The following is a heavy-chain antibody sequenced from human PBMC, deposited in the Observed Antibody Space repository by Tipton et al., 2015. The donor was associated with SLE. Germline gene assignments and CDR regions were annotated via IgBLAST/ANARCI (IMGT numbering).Heavy chain of an antibody. J-gene: IGHJ3*01. Sequence: GLVKPSETLSLTCTVSGGSISSSGYYWSWIRQHPGKGLEWIGHIYYGGTIYYNPSLKSRVTMSIDTSKNQFSLKLSSVTAADTAMYYCARGGDTYFYDGSGYRSDFDVWGPGTMVTVSS. V-gene: IGHV4-39*07. CDR1: GGSISSSGYY. CDR2: IYYGGTI. CDR3: ARGGDTYFYDGSGYRSDFDV. D-gene: IGHD3-22*01.